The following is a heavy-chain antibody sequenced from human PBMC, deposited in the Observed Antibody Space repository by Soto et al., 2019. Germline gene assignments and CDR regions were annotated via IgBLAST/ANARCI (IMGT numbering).Heavy chain of an antibody. Sequence: GGSLRLSCAASGFTFSSYAMSWVRQAPGKGLEWVSAISGSGGSTYYADSVKGRFTISRDNSKNTLYLQMNSPRAEDTAVYYCAKDTTSAAMVQSAFDYWGQGTLVTVSS. V-gene: IGHV3-23*01. D-gene: IGHD5-18*01. J-gene: IGHJ4*02. CDR2: ISGSGGST. CDR3: AKDTTSAAMVQSAFDY. CDR1: GFTFSSYA.